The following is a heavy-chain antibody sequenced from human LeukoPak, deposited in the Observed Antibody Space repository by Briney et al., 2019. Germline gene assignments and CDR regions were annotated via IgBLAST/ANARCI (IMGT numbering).Heavy chain of an antibody. CDR3: ARVGQGRVPAAGTYYYYYYMDV. D-gene: IGHD2-2*01. CDR2: ISSNGGST. Sequence: GGSLRLSCAASGFTFSSYAMRWVRQAPGKGLEYVSAISSNGGSTYYANSVKRRFTISRDNSKNTLYLQMGSLRAEDMAVYYCARVGQGRVPAAGTYYYYYYMDVWGKGTTVTVSS. V-gene: IGHV3-64*01. J-gene: IGHJ6*03. CDR1: GFTFSSYA.